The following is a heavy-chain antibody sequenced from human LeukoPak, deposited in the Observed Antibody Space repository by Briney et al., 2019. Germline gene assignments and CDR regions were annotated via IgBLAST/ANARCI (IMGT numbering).Heavy chain of an antibody. Sequence: SETLSLTCAVYGVSFSGYYWSWIRQPPGKGLEWIGEINHSGSTNYNPSLKSRVTISVDTSRNHFSLQLNSVTPEDTAVYYCARDGHAPQSPYYFAYWGQGTLVTVSS. CDR3: ARDGHAPQSPYYFAY. V-gene: IGHV4-34*01. D-gene: IGHD5-24*01. CDR1: GVSFSGYY. J-gene: IGHJ4*02. CDR2: INHSGST.